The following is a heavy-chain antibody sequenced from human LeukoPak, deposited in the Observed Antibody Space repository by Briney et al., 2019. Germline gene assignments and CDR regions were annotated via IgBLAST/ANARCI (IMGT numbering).Heavy chain of an antibody. CDR1: GGTFSSYA. J-gene: IGHJ6*02. CDR3: ARDPPIRAITGTPNVYYGMDV. D-gene: IGHD1-7*01. CDR2: IIPIFVIA. Sequence: SVKVSCKASGGTFSSYAISWVRQAPGQGLEWMGRIIPIFVIANYAQKFQGRVTITADKSTSTAYMELSSLRSEDTAVYYCARDPPIRAITGTPNVYYGMDVWGQGTTVTVSS. V-gene: IGHV1-69*04.